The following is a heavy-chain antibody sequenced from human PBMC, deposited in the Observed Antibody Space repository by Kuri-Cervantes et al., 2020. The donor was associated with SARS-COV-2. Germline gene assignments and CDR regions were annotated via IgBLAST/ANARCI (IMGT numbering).Heavy chain of an antibody. CDR3: ARSTPFRRLAVISQGGAFDI. CDR2: INPNSGGT. CDR1: GYTFTGYY. V-gene: IGHV1-2*04. Sequence: ASVKVSCKASGYTFTGYYMHWVRQAPGQGLEWMGWINPNSGGTNYAQKFQGWVTTTRDTSISTVYMELSRLRSDDTAVYYCARSTPFRRLAVISQGGAFDIWGQGTMVTVSS. J-gene: IGHJ3*02. D-gene: IGHD3-22*01.